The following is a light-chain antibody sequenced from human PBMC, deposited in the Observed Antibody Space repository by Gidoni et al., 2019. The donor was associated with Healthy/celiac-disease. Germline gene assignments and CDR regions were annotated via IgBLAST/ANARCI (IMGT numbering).Light chain of an antibody. CDR1: QSVSSY. J-gene: IGKJ3*01. V-gene: IGKV3-11*01. CDR2: DAS. Sequence: DIVLTQSPATLSLSPGERATLSCRARQSVSSYLAWYQPKPGQAPRLLIYDASNRATGIPARFSGSGSGTDFTLTISSLEPEDFAVYYCQQRSNWPPGFTFXPXTKVDIK. CDR3: QQRSNWPPGFT.